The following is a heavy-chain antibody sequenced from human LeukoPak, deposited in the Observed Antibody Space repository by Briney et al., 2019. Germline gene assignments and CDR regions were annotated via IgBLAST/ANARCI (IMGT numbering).Heavy chain of an antibody. D-gene: IGHD1-26*01. CDR1: GYTFTSYG. CDR3: ARGGSSRLPFDY. V-gene: IGHV1-3*01. CDR2: INAGNGNT. Sequence: WASVKVSCKASGYTFTSYGISWVRQAPGQGLEWMGWINAGNGNTKYSQKFQGRVTITRDTSASTAYMELSSLRSEDTAVYYCARGGSSRLPFDYWGQGTLVTVSS. J-gene: IGHJ4*02.